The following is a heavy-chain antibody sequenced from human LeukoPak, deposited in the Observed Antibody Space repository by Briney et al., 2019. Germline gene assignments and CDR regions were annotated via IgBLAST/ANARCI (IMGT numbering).Heavy chain of an antibody. CDR3: AKDCSGGSCNYPYPDY. V-gene: IGHV3-30*18. J-gene: IGHJ4*02. CDR1: GFTFSSYG. Sequence: GGSLRLSCAASGFTFSSYGMHWVRQAPGKGLEWVAVISYDGSNKYYAESVKGRFTISRDNSKNTLYLQMNSLRAEDTAVYYCAKDCSGGSCNYPYPDYWGQGTLVTVSS. D-gene: IGHD2-15*01. CDR2: ISYDGSNK.